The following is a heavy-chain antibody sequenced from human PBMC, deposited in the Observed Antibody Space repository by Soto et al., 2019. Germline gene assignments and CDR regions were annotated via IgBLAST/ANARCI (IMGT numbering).Heavy chain of an antibody. D-gene: IGHD2-2*01. CDR3: ARHAGYCSTTSCSQNDY. J-gene: IGHJ4*02. CDR1: GYSFSSYW. CDR2: IYPGDSDT. V-gene: IGHV5-51*01. Sequence: LGESLKISCRGSGYSFSSYWIAWVRQMPGKGLEWMGIIYPGDSDTIYSPSFQGQVTFSADKSTNTAYLQWSSLKASDTATYYCARHAGYCSTTSCSQNDYWGQGTLVTVSS.